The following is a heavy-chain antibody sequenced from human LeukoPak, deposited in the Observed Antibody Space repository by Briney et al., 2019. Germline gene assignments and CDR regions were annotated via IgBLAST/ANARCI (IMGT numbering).Heavy chain of an antibody. CDR3: ESEIYGMDV. CDR1: GFTFSTYE. V-gene: IGHV3-48*03. CDR2: ISNSGSSI. J-gene: IGHJ4*02. Sequence: GGSLRLSCTASGFTFSTYEVNWVRQAPGKGLEWVSYISNSGSSISYADSVKGRFTISRDNAKNSAFLQMNSLRVEDTAVYYCESEIYGMDVWGQGTLVTVPS. D-gene: IGHD3-10*01.